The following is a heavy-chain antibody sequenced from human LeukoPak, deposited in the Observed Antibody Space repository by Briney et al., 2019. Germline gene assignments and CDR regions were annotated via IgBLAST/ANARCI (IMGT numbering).Heavy chain of an antibody. D-gene: IGHD1-26*01. CDR3: ARDRYSGSYWGYFDY. V-gene: IGHV4-59*01. J-gene: IGHJ4*02. CDR1: GGSISSYY. Sequence: SETLSLTCTVSGGSISSYYWSWIRQTPGKGLEWIGYIYYSGSTNYNPSLKGRVTISVDTSKNQFSLTLSSVTAADTAVYYCARDRYSGSYWGYFDYWAREPWSPSPQ. CDR2: IYYSGST.